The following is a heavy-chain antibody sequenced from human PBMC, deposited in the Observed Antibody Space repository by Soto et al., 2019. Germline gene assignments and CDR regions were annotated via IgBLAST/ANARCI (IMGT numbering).Heavy chain of an antibody. CDR1: GFTFDDYA. J-gene: IGHJ6*02. D-gene: IGHD3-22*01. CDR3: AKDGGTDSSGYYYYYGMDV. Sequence: GGSLRLSCAASGFTFDDYAMHWVRQAPGKGLEWVSGISWNSGSIGYADSVKGRFTISRDNAKNSLYLQMNSLRAEDTALYYCAKDGGTDSSGYYYYYGMDVWGQGTTVTVSS. V-gene: IGHV3-9*01. CDR2: ISWNSGSI.